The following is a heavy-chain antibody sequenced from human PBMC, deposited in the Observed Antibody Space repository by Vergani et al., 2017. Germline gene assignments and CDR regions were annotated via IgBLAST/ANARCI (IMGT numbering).Heavy chain of an antibody. V-gene: IGHV3-23*01. CDR2: ISGSGGST. CDR1: GFTFSSYA. CDR3: AKDKRYCSGGSCTPGGYYFDY. J-gene: IGHJ4*02. D-gene: IGHD2-15*01. Sequence: EVQLLESGGGLVQPGGSLRLSCAASGFTFSSYAMSWVRQAPGKGLEWVSAISGSGGSTYYADSVKGRFTISRDNSKNTLYLQMNSLRAEDTAVYYCAKDKRYCSGGSCTPGGYYFDYWGQGTLVTVSS.